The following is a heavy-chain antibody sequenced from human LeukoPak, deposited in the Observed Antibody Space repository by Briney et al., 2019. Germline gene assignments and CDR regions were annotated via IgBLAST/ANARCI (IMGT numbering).Heavy chain of an antibody. CDR3: ARLGNQYGGFENFRIDF. CDR2: IKQDGSEK. D-gene: IGHD3-10*01. J-gene: IGHJ4*02. CDR1: EFTFSSYW. V-gene: IGHV3-7*01. Sequence: GGSLRLSCAASEFTFSSYWMCWVRQAPGKGLEWVADIKQDGSEKYYVDSVKGRFTISRQNAKKSVFLQMNSLRAEDTAVYYCARLGNQYGGFENFRIDFWGQGTPVTVSP.